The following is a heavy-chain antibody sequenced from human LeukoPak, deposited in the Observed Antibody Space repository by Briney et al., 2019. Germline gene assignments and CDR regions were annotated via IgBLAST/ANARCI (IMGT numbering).Heavy chain of an antibody. V-gene: IGHV3-48*04. Sequence: GGSLRLSCAASGFTFSSYSMNWVRQAPGKGLEWVSYISGGSRSIYYADSVKGRFTISRDNAKNSLYLQMNSLRAEDTAVYYCARDLYGSGSYSDFDYWGQGTLVTVSS. D-gene: IGHD3-10*01. CDR1: GFTFSSYS. CDR3: ARDLYGSGSYSDFDY. CDR2: ISGGSRSI. J-gene: IGHJ4*02.